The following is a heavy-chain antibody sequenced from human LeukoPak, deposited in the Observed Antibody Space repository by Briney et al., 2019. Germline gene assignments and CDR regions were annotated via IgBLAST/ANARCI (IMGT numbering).Heavy chain of an antibody. CDR1: GFTLSNYE. CDR3: ARDLVQLWSKDL. J-gene: IGHJ5*02. CDR2: ISSSSRHI. V-gene: IGHV3-48*03. D-gene: IGHD5-18*01. Sequence: GGSLRLSCTASGFTLSNYEFNWVRQAPGKGLEWLSYISSSSRHIYYADSVKGRFTISRDNAKNSLYLQMNSLRAEDTAVYYCARDLVQLWSKDLWGQGTLVTVSS.